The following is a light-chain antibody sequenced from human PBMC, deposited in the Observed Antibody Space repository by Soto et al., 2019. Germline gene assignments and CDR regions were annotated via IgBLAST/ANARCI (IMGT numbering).Light chain of an antibody. CDR2: DAS. CDR3: QQHNNWPFT. Sequence: EIMMTQSPVTLSLSPGERATLSCRASQSVNSYLAWYQQKPGQAPRLLIYDASNRATGIPARFSGSGSGTEFTLTVSSLEPEDFAVYYCQQHNNWPFTFGHGTKVDIK. CDR1: QSVNSY. J-gene: IGKJ3*01. V-gene: IGKV3-11*01.